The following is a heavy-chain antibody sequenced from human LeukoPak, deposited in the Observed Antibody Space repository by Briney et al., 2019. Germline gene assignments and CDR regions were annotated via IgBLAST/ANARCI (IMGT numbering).Heavy chain of an antibody. V-gene: IGHV3-53*01. D-gene: IGHD1-26*01. CDR2: IYSGGST. Sequence: GGSLRLSCAASGFTVSSNYMSWVRQAPGKGLEWVSVIYSGGSTYYADSVKGRFTISRDNSKNTLYLQMNSLRAEDTAVYYCARDSGSYLFSAGAFDIWGQGITVTVSS. CDR1: GFTVSSNY. J-gene: IGHJ3*02. CDR3: ARDSGSYLFSAGAFDI.